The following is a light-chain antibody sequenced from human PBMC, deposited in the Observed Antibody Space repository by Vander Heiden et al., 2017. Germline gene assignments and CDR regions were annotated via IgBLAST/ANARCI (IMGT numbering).Light chain of an antibody. V-gene: IGKV1-39*01. Sequence: GSITCRASQSISSYLNWYQQKPGKAPKLLIYAASSLQSGVPSRFSGSGSGTDFTLTISSLQPEDFATYYCQQSYSTPPWTFGQGTKVEIK. J-gene: IGKJ1*01. CDR1: QSISSY. CDR3: QQSYSTPPWT. CDR2: AAS.